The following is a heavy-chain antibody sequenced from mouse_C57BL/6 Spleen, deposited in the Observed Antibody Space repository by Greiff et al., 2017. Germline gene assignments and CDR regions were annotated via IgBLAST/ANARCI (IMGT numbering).Heavy chain of an antibody. V-gene: IGHV1-59*01. D-gene: IGHD1-1*01. Sequence: QVQLQQPGAELVRPGTSVKLSCKASGYTFTSYWMHWVKQRPGQGLEWIGVIDPSDSYTNDNQKFKGKATLTVDTSSSTAYMQLSSLTSEDAAVYYCARGITTVVASVDFDYWGQGTTLTVSS. CDR1: GYTFTSYW. CDR2: IDPSDSYT. CDR3: ARGITTVVASVDFDY. J-gene: IGHJ2*01.